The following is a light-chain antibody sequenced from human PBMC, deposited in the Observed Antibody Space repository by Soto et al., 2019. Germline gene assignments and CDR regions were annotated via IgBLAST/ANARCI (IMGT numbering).Light chain of an antibody. V-gene: IGKV1-8*01. CDR1: QHIGTY. Sequence: AIRMTQSPSSFSASTGDRVTITCRASQHIGTYLAWYQQKPGKAPNLLIYAASTLQSGVPSRFIGSGSGTDFTLTISCLQAEDFATYYCQQYYDYPRTFGQGTKVEIK. CDR3: QQYYDYPRT. J-gene: IGKJ1*01. CDR2: AAS.